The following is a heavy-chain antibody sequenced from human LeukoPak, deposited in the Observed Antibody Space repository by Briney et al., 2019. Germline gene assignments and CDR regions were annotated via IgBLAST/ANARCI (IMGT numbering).Heavy chain of an antibody. CDR2: IYSSGST. CDR1: GGSISSYY. V-gene: IGHV4-4*07. Sequence: PSETLSLTCTVSGGSISSYYWSWNRQPAGKGLEWIGRIYSSGSTNYNPSLESRVTMSVDTSKNQFYLKLRSVTAADTAVYYCAGVNYLAPFNYWGQGTLVTVSS. J-gene: IGHJ4*02. CDR3: AGVNYLAPFNY. D-gene: IGHD1-7*01.